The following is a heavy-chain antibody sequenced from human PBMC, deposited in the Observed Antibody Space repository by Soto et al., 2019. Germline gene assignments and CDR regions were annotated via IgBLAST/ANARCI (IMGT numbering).Heavy chain of an antibody. CDR3: AREMVRGVGSDY. CDR2: ISTYNGNT. J-gene: IGHJ4*02. D-gene: IGHD3-10*01. V-gene: IGHV1-18*01. CDR1: GYTFTSYG. Sequence: SSVKVSCKASGYTFTSYGISWVRQAPGQGLEWMGWISTYNGNTKYAQKLQGRVTMATDTSTSTAYMELRSLRSDDTAVFYCAREMVRGVGSDYWGQGTLVTVSS.